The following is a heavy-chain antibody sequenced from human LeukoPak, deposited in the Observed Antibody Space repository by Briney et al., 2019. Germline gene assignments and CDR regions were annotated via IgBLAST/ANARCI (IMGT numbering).Heavy chain of an antibody. V-gene: IGHV3-11*01. Sequence: PGGSLRLSCAASGFTFSDYYMSWIRQAPGKGLEWVSYISSSGSTIYYADSVKGRFTISRDNAKNSPYLQMNSLRAEDTAVYYCARDGYSSSWFMSNWFDPWGQGTLVTVSS. CDR1: GFTFSDYY. J-gene: IGHJ5*02. CDR2: ISSSGSTI. D-gene: IGHD6-13*01. CDR3: ARDGYSSSWFMSNWFDP.